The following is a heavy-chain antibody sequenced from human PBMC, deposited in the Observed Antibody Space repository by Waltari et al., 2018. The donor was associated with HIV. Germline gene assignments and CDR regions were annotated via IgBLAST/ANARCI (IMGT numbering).Heavy chain of an antibody. D-gene: IGHD3-9*01. Sequence: EVQLVESGGGLVQPGGSLRLSCAASGFTFSSYWMHWFRQAPGKGLVWVSRIKSDGTITTYADSVKGRFTISRDNAKNTLFLQMNSLRAEDTAIYYCARDLVVLRYFDWLSTYFDYWGQGTLVTVSS. CDR2: IKSDGTIT. CDR3: ARDLVVLRYFDWLSTYFDY. CDR1: GFTFSSYW. V-gene: IGHV3-74*01. J-gene: IGHJ4*02.